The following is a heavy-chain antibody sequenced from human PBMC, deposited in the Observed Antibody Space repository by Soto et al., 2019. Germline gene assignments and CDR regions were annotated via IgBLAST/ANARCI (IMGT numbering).Heavy chain of an antibody. Sequence: QVQQVQSGAEVKKPGASVKVSCKASGYTFTSYGISWVRQAPGQGLEWMGWISAYNGNTNYAQKLQGRVTMTTDTSTSTAYMELRSLRSDDTAVCYCASDGLAGTWRGAGVYWGQGTLVTVSS. CDR1: GYTFTSYG. D-gene: IGHD6-19*01. V-gene: IGHV1-18*01. J-gene: IGHJ4*02. CDR3: ASDGLAGTWRGAGVY. CDR2: ISAYNGNT.